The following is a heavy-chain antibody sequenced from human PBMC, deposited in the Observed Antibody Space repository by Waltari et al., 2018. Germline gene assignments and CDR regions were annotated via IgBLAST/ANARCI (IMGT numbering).Heavy chain of an antibody. J-gene: IGHJ4*02. CDR1: GFPFSSYG. Sequence: QVHLVESGGGVVQPGKSLRLSCVASGFPFSSYGMQWVRQAPGKGLEWVALISYDGSDKDYADSVKGRFTISKDNSKNTVSLEMNSLRPEDTAIYYCTKRGYNYQADYWGQGTLVTVSS. D-gene: IGHD5-18*01. CDR2: ISYDGSDK. CDR3: TKRGYNYQADY. V-gene: IGHV3-30*18.